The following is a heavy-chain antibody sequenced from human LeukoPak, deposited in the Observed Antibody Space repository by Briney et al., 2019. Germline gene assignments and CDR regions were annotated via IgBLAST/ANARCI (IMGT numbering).Heavy chain of an antibody. CDR3: AKAAGIYYGSGTSLDP. CDR1: GFTFSSYA. J-gene: IGHJ5*02. V-gene: IGHV3-23*01. Sequence: PGGSLRLSCAASGFTFSSYAMSWVRQAPGKGLEWVSAISGSSHSTYYADSVKGRFTISRDNSKNTLYLQMNSLRAEDTAVYYCAKAAGIYYGSGTSLDPWGQGTLVTVSS. CDR2: ISGSSHST. D-gene: IGHD3-10*01.